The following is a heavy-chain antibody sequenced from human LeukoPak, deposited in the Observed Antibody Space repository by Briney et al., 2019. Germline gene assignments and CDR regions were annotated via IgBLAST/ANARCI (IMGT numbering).Heavy chain of an antibody. Sequence: GASVKVSCKASGGTFSSYAISWVRQAPGQGLEWMGGIIPIFGTANYAQKFQGRVTITTDESTSTAYMELSSLRSEDTAVYYCARDFVSTGAFDIWGQGIMVTVSS. CDR2: IIPIFGTA. V-gene: IGHV1-69*05. D-gene: IGHD3-9*01. CDR3: ARDFVSTGAFDI. J-gene: IGHJ3*02. CDR1: GGTFSSYA.